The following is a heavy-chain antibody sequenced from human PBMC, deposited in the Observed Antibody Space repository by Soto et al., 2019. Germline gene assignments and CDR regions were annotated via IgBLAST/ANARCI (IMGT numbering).Heavy chain of an antibody. CDR1: GGSISSGGYY. D-gene: IGHD3-22*01. J-gene: IGHJ6*02. CDR3: ARDSRGYYDSSGRYHYYYYGMDV. Sequence: SETLSLTCTVSGGSISSGGYYWSWIRQHPGKGLEWIGYIYYSGSTYYNPSLKSRVTISVDTSKNQFSLKLSSVTAADTAVYYCARDSRGYYDSSGRYHYYYYGMDVWGQGTTVTVS. CDR2: IYYSGST. V-gene: IGHV4-31*03.